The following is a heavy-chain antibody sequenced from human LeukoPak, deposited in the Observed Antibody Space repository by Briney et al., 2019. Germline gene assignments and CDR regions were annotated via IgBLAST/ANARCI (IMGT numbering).Heavy chain of an antibody. Sequence: GGSPRLSCAASGFTFDSHGMTWVRQAPGKGLEWVSGLNWNGGSTGYADSLQGRFTISRDNAKNSLYLQMTSLRAEDTALYYCARTRSSGGYSGADYWGQGTLVTVSS. CDR3: ARTRSSGGYSGADY. CDR2: LNWNGGST. D-gene: IGHD1-26*01. V-gene: IGHV3-20*04. J-gene: IGHJ4*02. CDR1: GFTFDSHG.